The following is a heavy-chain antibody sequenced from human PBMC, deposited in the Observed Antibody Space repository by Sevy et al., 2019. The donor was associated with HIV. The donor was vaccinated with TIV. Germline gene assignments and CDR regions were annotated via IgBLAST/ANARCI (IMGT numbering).Heavy chain of an antibody. J-gene: IGHJ3*02. Sequence: GGSLRLSCAASGFTFSRYDMHWVRQATGKGLEWVSSIGTAGDTYYPGSVKGRFTISRENAKKSLYLQMNSLRAGDTAVYYCARGTRYSGSNYLDHDAFDIWGQGTMVTVS. D-gene: IGHD1-26*01. CDR2: IGTAGDT. CDR1: GFTFSRYD. CDR3: ARGTRYSGSNYLDHDAFDI. V-gene: IGHV3-13*01.